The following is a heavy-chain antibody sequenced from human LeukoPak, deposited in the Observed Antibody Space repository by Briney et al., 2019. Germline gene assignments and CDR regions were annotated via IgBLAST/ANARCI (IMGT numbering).Heavy chain of an antibody. CDR3: ARGGVGRNYYYYYMDV. V-gene: IGHV4-34*01. J-gene: IGHJ6*03. CDR2: INHSGST. Sequence: PGGSLRLSCAASGFTVSSNYWSWIRQPPGKGLEWIGEINHSGSTNYNPSLKSRVTISVDTSKNQFSLKLSSVTAADTAVYYCARGGVGRNYYYYYMDVWGKGTTVTVSS. CDR1: GFTVSSNY. D-gene: IGHD1-14*01.